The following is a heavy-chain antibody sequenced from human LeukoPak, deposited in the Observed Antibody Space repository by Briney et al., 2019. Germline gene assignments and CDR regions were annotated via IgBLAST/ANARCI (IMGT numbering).Heavy chain of an antibody. Sequence: SETLSLTCTVSGGSVSYYYWSWIRQPPGKGLEWIGYIYYSGSTNYNPSLKSRVTISVDTSKNQFSLKLSSVTAADTAVYYCARLGSESSGWGQGTLVTVSS. CDR3: ARLGSESSG. J-gene: IGHJ4*02. CDR2: IYYSGST. V-gene: IGHV4-59*08. D-gene: IGHD6-25*01. CDR1: GGSVSYYY.